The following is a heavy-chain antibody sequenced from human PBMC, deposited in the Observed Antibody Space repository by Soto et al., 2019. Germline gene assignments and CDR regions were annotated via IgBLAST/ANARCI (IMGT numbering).Heavy chain of an antibody. Sequence: GGSLRLSCAASGFTFSSYSMNWVRQAPGKGLEWVSSISSSSSYIYYADSVKGRFTISRDNAKNSLYLQMNSLRAEDTAVYYCATEYCTNGVCYTNAFDIWGQGTMVTVSS. V-gene: IGHV3-21*01. J-gene: IGHJ3*02. CDR1: GFTFSSYS. CDR3: ATEYCTNGVCYTNAFDI. D-gene: IGHD2-8*01. CDR2: ISSSSSYI.